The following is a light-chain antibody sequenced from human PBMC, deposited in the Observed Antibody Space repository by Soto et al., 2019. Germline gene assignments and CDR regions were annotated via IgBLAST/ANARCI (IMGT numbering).Light chain of an antibody. J-gene: IGKJ1*01. Sequence: DIQMTQSSSTMSASVGDRVTITCRASQSIDSWLAWYQQKPGKAPKFLMYKASNLESGVPLRFSGSGSETEFTLTISSLQPDDFAIYYCQHYKSYPWTFGQGTKVELK. V-gene: IGKV1-5*03. CDR2: KAS. CDR3: QHYKSYPWT. CDR1: QSIDSW.